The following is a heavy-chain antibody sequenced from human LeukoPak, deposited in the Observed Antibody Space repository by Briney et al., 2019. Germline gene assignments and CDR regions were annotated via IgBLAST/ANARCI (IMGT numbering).Heavy chain of an antibody. V-gene: IGHV3-7*01. D-gene: IGHD3-3*01. CDR2: IKQDGSEK. J-gene: IGHJ6*02. CDR1: GFTFSSYW. CDR3: AREEHYDFWSGYYYYYGMDV. Sequence: PGGSLRLSCAASGFTFSSYWMSWVRQAPGKGLEWVSNIKQDGSEKYYADSVKGRFTISRDNAKNSLYLQMNSLRAEDTAVYYCAREEHYDFWSGYYYYYGMDVWGQGTTVTVSS.